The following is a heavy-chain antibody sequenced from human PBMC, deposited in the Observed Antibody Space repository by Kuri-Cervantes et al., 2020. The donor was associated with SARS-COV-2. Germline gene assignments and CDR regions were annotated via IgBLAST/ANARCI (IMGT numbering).Heavy chain of an antibody. Sequence: SETLSLTCTVSGGSISSYYWSWIRHPPGKGLEWIGYIYYSGSTNYNPSLKSRVTISVDTSKNQFSLKLSSVTAADTAVYYCAHLEGYYDSSGYYDYWGQGTLVTVSS. J-gene: IGHJ4*02. V-gene: IGHV4-59*01. D-gene: IGHD3-22*01. CDR3: AHLEGYYDSSGYYDY. CDR2: IYYSGST. CDR1: GGSISSYY.